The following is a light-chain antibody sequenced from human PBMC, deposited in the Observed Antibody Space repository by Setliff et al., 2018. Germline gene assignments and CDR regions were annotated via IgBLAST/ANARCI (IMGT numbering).Light chain of an antibody. CDR3: SSYTVGSTLSV. J-gene: IGLJ1*01. Sequence: ALTQPASVSGSPGQSITFSCTGSSSDVGGYDYVSWYQQHPGKAPKLLIYDVTNRPSGVSNRFSGSKSGNTASLTISGLQAEDEAEYFCSSYTVGSTLSVFGTGPRSPS. CDR2: DVT. CDR1: SSDVGGYDY. V-gene: IGLV2-14*03.